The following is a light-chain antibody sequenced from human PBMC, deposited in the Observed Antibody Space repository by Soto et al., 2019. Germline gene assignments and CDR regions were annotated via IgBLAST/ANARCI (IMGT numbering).Light chain of an antibody. CDR1: SSDVGGYNY. CDR2: EVS. V-gene: IGLV2-14*01. Sequence: QSVLTQPASVSGSPGQSITISCTGTSSDVGGYNYVSWYQHHPGKAPKLTIYEVSNRPSGVSNRFSGSKSVNTASLTISGLQAEDEADYYCSSYTSSSTLVFGGGTKVTVL. CDR3: SSYTSSSTLV. J-gene: IGLJ3*02.